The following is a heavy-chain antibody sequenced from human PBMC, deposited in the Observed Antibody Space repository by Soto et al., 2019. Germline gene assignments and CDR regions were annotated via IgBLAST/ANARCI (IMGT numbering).Heavy chain of an antibody. CDR2: INHSGST. D-gene: IGHD3-10*01. J-gene: IGHJ5*02. V-gene: IGHV4-34*01. CDR1: GGSFSGYY. Sequence: PAETLSLTCAVYGGSFSGYYWRWIRQPPGKGLEWIGEINHSGSTNYNPSLKSRVTISIDTSKNQFSLKLSSVTAADTAVYYCASFGASKIRGVINNWFDPWGQGTLVTVSS. CDR3: ASFGASKIRGVINNWFDP.